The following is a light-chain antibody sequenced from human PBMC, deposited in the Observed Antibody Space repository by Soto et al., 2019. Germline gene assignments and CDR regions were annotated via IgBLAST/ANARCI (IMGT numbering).Light chain of an antibody. V-gene: IGKV1-9*01. CDR3: EQVNSSTLT. CDR1: QDIRSF. J-gene: IGKJ4*01. CDR2: AAS. Sequence: DIQMTQSPSSLAASVGDRVTTTCQASQDIRSFLAWYQQKPGKAPKLXIYAASTLQSGVLSRFSGGGSGTECTLTISSLQPEDVATDYCEQVNSSTLTFGGGTKVDIK.